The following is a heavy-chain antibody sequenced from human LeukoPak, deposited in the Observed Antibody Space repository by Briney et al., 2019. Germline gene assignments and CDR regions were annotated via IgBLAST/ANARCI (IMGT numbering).Heavy chain of an antibody. CDR1: GYFISSGYY. V-gene: IGHV4-38-2*01. Sequence: SETLSLTCAVSGYFISSGYYWGWVRQPPGKGLEWIGTIYHSGSTYYNPSLKSRVTILVDTSKNQFSLKLSSVTAADTAVYYCARHDPYYYDSSGYYHFDYWGQGTLVTVSS. D-gene: IGHD3-22*01. J-gene: IGHJ4*02. CDR2: IYHSGST. CDR3: ARHDPYYYDSSGYYHFDY.